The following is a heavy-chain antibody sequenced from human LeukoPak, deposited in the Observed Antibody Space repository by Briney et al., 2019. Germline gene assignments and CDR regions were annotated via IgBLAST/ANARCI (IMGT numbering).Heavy chain of an antibody. CDR1: GGSFSGYQ. Sequence: SETLSLTCAVYGGSFSGYQWSWIRQPPGKGLELIGEINHSGSANYSPSLRSRVTISVDTSKNQFSLKVSSVTAADTAVYYCARPGQLGSLHYGMDVWGQGTTVTVS. J-gene: IGHJ6*02. V-gene: IGHV4-34*01. CDR3: ARPGQLGSLHYGMDV. CDR2: INHSGSA. D-gene: IGHD3-10*01.